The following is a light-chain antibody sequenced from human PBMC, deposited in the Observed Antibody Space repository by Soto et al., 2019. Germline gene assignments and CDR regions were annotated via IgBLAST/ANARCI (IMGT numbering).Light chain of an antibody. Sequence: DIQMTQSPSTLSASVGDRVTITCRASQSISSWLAWYQQKPGKAPKLLIYKASSLESGGPSRFSGSVSGTEFTLTISSLQPDEFATYYCQPYKSYPVTFGGGTKVEIK. CDR2: KAS. CDR1: QSISSW. V-gene: IGKV1-5*03. J-gene: IGKJ4*01. CDR3: QPYKSYPVT.